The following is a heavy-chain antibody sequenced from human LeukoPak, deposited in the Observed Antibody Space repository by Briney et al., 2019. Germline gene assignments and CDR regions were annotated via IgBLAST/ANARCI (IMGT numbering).Heavy chain of an antibody. CDR2: ISYDGSNK. V-gene: IGHV3-30*18. J-gene: IGHJ4*02. CDR1: GFTFSSYG. D-gene: IGHD6-19*01. Sequence: PGRSLRLSCAASGFTFSSYGMHWVRQAPGKGLEWVAVISYDGSNKYYADSVKGRFTISRDNSKNTLYLQMNSLRAEDPAVYYCAKVPYSSGQYFDYWGQGTLVTVSS. CDR3: AKVPYSSGQYFDY.